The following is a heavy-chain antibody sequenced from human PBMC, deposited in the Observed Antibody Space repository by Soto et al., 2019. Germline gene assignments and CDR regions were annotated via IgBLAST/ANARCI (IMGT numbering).Heavy chain of an antibody. V-gene: IGHV3-23*01. J-gene: IGHJ4*02. CDR2: ISGSGGNI. CDR1: GFTFRSYA. CDR3: IKDTSPGGLDY. Sequence: GGSLRLSCAASGFTFRSYAMSWVRQAPRKGLEWVSAISGSGGNIYYADSVKGRFTISSDNAKNSLSLQMNSLRVEDTALYYCIKDTSPGGLDYWGQGTLVTVSS. D-gene: IGHD1-1*01.